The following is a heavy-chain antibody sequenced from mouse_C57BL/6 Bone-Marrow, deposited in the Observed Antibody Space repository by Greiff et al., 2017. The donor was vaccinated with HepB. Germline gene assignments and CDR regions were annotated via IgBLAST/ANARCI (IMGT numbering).Heavy chain of an antibody. CDR3: ARRNCVDY. D-gene: IGHD4-1*01. V-gene: IGHV5-6*02. CDR1: GFTFSSYG. CDR2: ISSGGSYT. J-gene: IGHJ2*01. Sequence: DVMLVESGGDLVKPGGSLKLSCAASGFTFSSYGMSWVRQTPDKRLEWVATISSGGSYTYYPDSVKGRCTISRDNAKNTLYLQMSSLKSEDTAMYYCARRNCVDYWGQGTTLTVSS.